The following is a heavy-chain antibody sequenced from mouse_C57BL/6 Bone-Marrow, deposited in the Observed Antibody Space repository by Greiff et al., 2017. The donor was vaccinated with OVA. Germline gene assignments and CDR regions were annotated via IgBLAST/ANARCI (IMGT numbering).Heavy chain of an antibody. CDR1: GYTFTDYY. V-gene: IGHV1-18*01. CDR2: INPNNGGT. CDR3: ASSGGVPFAY. J-gene: IGHJ3*01. D-gene: IGHD2-14*01. Sequence: EVQLQQPGPELVQPGASVKIPCKASGYTFTDYYMDWVKQSHGKSLEWIGDINPNNGGTIYNQKFKGKATLTVDKASSTAYMELRSLTSEDTAVDYCASSGGVPFAYWGQGTLVTVSA.